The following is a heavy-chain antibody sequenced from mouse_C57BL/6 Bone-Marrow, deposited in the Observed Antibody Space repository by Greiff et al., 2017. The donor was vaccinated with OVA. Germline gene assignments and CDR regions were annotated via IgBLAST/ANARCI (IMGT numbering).Heavy chain of an antibody. CDR3: TSDYDWFAY. CDR2: IDPETGGT. CDR1: GYTFTDYE. V-gene: IGHV1-15*01. J-gene: IGHJ3*01. Sequence: VQLVESGAELVRPGASVTLSCKASGYTFTDYEMHWVKQTPVHGLEWIGAIDPETGGTAYNQKFKGKAILTADKSSSTAYMELRSLTSEDSAVYYCTSDYDWFAYWGQGTLVTVSA. D-gene: IGHD2-4*01.